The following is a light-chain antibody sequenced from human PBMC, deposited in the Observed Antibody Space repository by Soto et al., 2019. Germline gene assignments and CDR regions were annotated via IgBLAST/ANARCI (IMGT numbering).Light chain of an antibody. V-gene: IGKV4-1*01. CDR3: QQYYSTPEPT. CDR2: WAS. J-gene: IGKJ1*01. CDR1: QSVLYSSNTKNY. Sequence: DIVMTQSPDSLAVSLGERATINCKSSQSVLYSSNTKNYLAWYQQKPGQPPKLLIYWASTRESGVPDRFSGSGSGTDFTLTISSLQAEDVAVYYCQQYYSTPEPTFGQGTKVEIK.